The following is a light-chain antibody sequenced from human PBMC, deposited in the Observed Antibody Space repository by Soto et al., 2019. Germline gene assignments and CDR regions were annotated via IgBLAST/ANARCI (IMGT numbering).Light chain of an antibody. CDR2: LAS. Sequence: ILMTQSPATLSTLPVYMVTLSCRASQAVNTRLAWYQHKPGQAPRLLIYLASNRAAGVPARFSGSGSGTDFTLTISDVEPEDFAVYYCHQRESWPRTFGQGTKVDIK. V-gene: IGKV3-11*01. J-gene: IGKJ1*01. CDR3: HQRESWPRT. CDR1: QAVNTR.